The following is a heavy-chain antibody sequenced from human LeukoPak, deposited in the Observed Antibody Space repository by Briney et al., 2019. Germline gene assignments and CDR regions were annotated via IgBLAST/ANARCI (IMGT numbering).Heavy chain of an antibody. Sequence: GGSLRLSCAASGFTFSSYSMNWVRQAPGKGLEWISYISSSSSTIYYADSVKGRFTISRDNAKNSLYLQMNSLRAEDTAVYYCAKGYYGDYHAFDYWGQGTLVTVSS. D-gene: IGHD4-17*01. CDR3: AKGYYGDYHAFDY. V-gene: IGHV3-48*01. CDR1: GFTFSSYS. J-gene: IGHJ4*02. CDR2: ISSSSSTI.